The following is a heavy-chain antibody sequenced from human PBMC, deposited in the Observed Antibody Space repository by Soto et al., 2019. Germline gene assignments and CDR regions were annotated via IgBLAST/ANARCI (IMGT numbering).Heavy chain of an antibody. Sequence: QVQLVQSGAEVKKPGSSVKVSCKASGGTFSSYTISWVRQAPGQGLEWMGRIIPILGIANYAQKYQGRVTITEDKSKSTAYMELSSLRSEDTAVYYCARDCSSTSCYAYPWGQGTLVTVSS. CDR1: GGTFSSYT. CDR2: IIPILGIA. CDR3: ARDCSSTSCYAYP. V-gene: IGHV1-69*08. J-gene: IGHJ5*02. D-gene: IGHD2-2*01.